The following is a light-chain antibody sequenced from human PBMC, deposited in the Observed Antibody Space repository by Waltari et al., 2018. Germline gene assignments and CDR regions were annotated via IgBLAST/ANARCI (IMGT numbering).Light chain of an antibody. CDR2: AAS. CDR3: QQLNSYQWT. V-gene: IGKV1-9*01. CDR1: QSISNY. J-gene: IGKJ1*01. Sequence: IQLSQSPYSLSACVGARVPITILASQSISNYLAWYQQKPGKAPKLLIYAASTLQSGVPSRFSGSGSGTDFTLTISSLQAEDFATYYCQQLNSYQWTFGQGTKVEIK.